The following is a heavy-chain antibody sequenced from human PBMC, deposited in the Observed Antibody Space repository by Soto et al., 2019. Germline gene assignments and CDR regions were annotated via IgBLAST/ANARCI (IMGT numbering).Heavy chain of an antibody. CDR1: GGSLNNFY. V-gene: IGHV4-4*07. J-gene: IGHJ5*02. D-gene: IGHD6-19*01. CDR3: ATSSHKEIWFDP. CDR2: IHASGNT. Sequence: SETLSLTCSVSGGSLNNFYWNWIRQTAGKGLEWIGRIHASGNTNYNPSLKSRATLSVDTSKNQFSLKVRSVTAADTAVYYCATSSHKEIWFDPWGQGTLVTVSS.